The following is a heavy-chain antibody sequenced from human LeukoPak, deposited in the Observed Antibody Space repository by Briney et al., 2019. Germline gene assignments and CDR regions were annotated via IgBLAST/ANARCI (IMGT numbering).Heavy chain of an antibody. D-gene: IGHD2-15*01. CDR1: GYTFTVYY. J-gene: IGHJ4*02. CDR2: INPNSGDT. Sequence: ASVKVSCKASGYTFTVYYMYWVRQAPGQGLEWMGRINPNSGDTDYAQNFQGRVTMTRDTSISTAYMELTNLRSDDTAVYYCARGAYCSGGSCYKPRLDYWGQGTLVTVSS. CDR3: ARGAYCSGGSCYKPRLDY. V-gene: IGHV1-2*06.